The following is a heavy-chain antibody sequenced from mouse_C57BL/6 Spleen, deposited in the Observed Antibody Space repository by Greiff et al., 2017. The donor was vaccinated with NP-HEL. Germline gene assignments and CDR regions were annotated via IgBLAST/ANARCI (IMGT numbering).Heavy chain of an antibody. D-gene: IGHD3-2*02. CDR3: ARRGQLRLPGFAY. CDR2: IYPGSGST. CDR1: GYTFTSYW. J-gene: IGHJ3*01. V-gene: IGHV1-55*01. Sequence: VQLQQPGAELVKPGASVKMSCEASGYTFTSYWITWVKQRPGQGLEWIGDIYPGSGSTNYNEKFKSKATLTVDTSSSTAYMQLSSLTSEDSAVYYCARRGQLRLPGFAYWGQGTLVTVSA.